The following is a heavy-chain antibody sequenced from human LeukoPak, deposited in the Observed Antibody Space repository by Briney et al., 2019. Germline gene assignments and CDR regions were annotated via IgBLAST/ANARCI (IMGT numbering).Heavy chain of an antibody. J-gene: IGHJ4*02. CDR3: ARGLQGISGDY. V-gene: IGHV3-21*01. CDR1: GFTFSSYS. Sequence: PGGSLRLSCAASGFTFSSYSMNWVRQAPGKGLEWVSSISSSSSYIYYAESVKGRFTISRDNAKNSLYLQMNSLRAEDTAVYYCARGLQGISGDYWGQGTLVTVSS. D-gene: IGHD3-10*01. CDR2: ISSSSSYI.